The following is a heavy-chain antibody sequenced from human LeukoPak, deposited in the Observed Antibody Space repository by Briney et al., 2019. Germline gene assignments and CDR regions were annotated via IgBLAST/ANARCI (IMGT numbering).Heavy chain of an antibody. D-gene: IGHD5-12*01. J-gene: IGHJ4*02. V-gene: IGHV3-74*01. CDR2: INSDGSST. CDR3: ARAMSGYDYDAFDY. Sequence: PGGSLRLSCAASGFTFSGYWMHWVRQAPGKGLVWVSRINSDGSSTSYADSVKGRFTISRDNAKNTLYLQMNSLRAEDTAVYYCARAMSGYDYDAFDYWGQGTLVTVSS. CDR1: GFTFSGYW.